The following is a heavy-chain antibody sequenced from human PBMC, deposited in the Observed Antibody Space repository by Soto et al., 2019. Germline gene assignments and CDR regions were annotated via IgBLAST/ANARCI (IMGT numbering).Heavy chain of an antibody. V-gene: IGHV3-9*01. CDR1: GFSFDDYA. J-gene: IGHJ4*02. CDR2: ISWNSGNI. D-gene: IGHD1-26*01. CDR3: AKWRGGSYGRYYFDY. Sequence: EVQLVESGGGLVQPDRSLRLSCAASGFSFDDYAMHWVRQAPGKGLEWVSGISWNSGNIGYADSVKGRFTISRDNAKNSLYLQMNSLRTEDTALYYCAKWRGGSYGRYYFDYWGQGALVTVSS.